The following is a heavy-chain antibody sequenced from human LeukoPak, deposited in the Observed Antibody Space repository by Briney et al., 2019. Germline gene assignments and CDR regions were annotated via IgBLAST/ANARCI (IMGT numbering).Heavy chain of an antibody. CDR3: AGRVGAFDI. CDR2: ISYDGSNK. V-gene: IGHV3-30*03. D-gene: IGHD2-15*01. CDR1: GFTFSSHG. Sequence: GGSLRLSCAASGFTFSSHGMHWVRQAPGKGLEWVAVISYDGSNKYYADSVKGRFTISRDNSKNTLYLQMNSLRAEDTAVYYCAGRVGAFDIWGQGTMVTVSS. J-gene: IGHJ3*02.